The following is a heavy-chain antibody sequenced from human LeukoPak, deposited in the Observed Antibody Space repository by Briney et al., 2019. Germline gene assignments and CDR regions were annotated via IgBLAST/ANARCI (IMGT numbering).Heavy chain of an antibody. CDR1: GFTFSSYW. Sequence: GGSLRLSCAASGFTFSSYWMSWVRQAPGKGLEWVSVIYSGGSTYYADSVKGRFTISRDNSKNTLYLQMNSLRAEDTAVYYCARETYDFWSGLVYYYMDVWGKGTTVTVSS. J-gene: IGHJ6*03. CDR2: IYSGGST. D-gene: IGHD3-3*01. V-gene: IGHV3-53*01. CDR3: ARETYDFWSGLVYYYMDV.